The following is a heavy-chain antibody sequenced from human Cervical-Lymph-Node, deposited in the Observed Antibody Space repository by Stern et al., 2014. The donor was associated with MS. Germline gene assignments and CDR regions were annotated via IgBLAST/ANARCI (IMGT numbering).Heavy chain of an antibody. CDR2: IIPDFGTT. Sequence: VQLVESGAEVMKAGCSVKVSCKASGDTFSSYAISWVRQAPGQGLEWRGGIIPDFGTTAYAQKFQGRVTITADKSTSTAYMELSSLRSEDTAVYYCARDQGGYGSGSSYSWFDPWGQGTLVTVSS. D-gene: IGHD3-10*01. CDR1: GDTFSSYA. V-gene: IGHV1-69*06. CDR3: ARDQGGYGSGSSYSWFDP. J-gene: IGHJ5*02.